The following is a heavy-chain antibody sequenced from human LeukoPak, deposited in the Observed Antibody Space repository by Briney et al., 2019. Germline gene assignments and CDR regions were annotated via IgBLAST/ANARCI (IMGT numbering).Heavy chain of an antibody. D-gene: IGHD5-12*01. CDR3: ARDRYSGYEVWYFDL. CDR1: GGSISDDY. V-gene: IGHV4-59*01. J-gene: IGHJ2*01. CDR2: IHYSGTT. Sequence: SETLSLTCTVSGGSISDDYWSWLRQPPGKGLEWIAYIHYSGTTNYNPSLKSRVTISIDTSKKQFSLKVSSVTAADTAVYYCARDRYSGYEVWYFDLWGRGTLVTVSS.